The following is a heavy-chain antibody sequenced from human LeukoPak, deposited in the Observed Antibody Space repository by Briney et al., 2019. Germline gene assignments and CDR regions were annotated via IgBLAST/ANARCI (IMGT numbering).Heavy chain of an antibody. CDR1: GGSISSYY. CDR2: IYTSGST. CDR3: ARDEHGSGSYQNWFDP. Sequence: SETLSLTCTVSGGSISSYYWSWIRQPAGKGLEWIGRIYTSGSTDYNPSLKSRVTMSVDTSKNQFSLKLSSVTAADTAVYYCARDEHGSGSYQNWFDPWGQGTLVTVSS. J-gene: IGHJ5*02. V-gene: IGHV4-4*07. D-gene: IGHD3-10*01.